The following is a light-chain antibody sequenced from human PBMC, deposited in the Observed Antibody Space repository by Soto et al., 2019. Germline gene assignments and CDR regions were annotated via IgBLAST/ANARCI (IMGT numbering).Light chain of an antibody. CDR2: GAS. Sequence: EIVLTQSPGTLSLSPGERATLSCRASQSVSSSYLAWYQQKPGQAPRLLIYGASSRATGIPDRFSGSGSGKDFTLNISRLEPEDFAGYYCQQYGSSPGTFGQGTKVEI. V-gene: IGKV3-20*01. CDR1: QSVSSSY. J-gene: IGKJ1*01. CDR3: QQYGSSPGT.